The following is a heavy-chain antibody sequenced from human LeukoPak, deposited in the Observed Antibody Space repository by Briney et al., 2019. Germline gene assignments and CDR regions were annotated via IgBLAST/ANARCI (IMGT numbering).Heavy chain of an antibody. CDR2: MNPNSGST. CDR3: ARGSGGSCGY. D-gene: IGHD2-15*01. V-gene: IGHV1-8*01. CDR1: GYTFTSYD. Sequence: ASVKVSCKASGYTFTSYDINWVRQATGQGLEWMGWMNPNSGSTSYAQKFQGRVTMTRDTSTSTVYMELSSLRSEDTAVYYCARGSGGSCGYWGQGTLVTVSS. J-gene: IGHJ4*02.